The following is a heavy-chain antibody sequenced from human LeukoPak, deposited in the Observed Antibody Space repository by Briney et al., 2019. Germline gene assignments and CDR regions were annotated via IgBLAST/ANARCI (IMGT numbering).Heavy chain of an antibody. CDR1: GYTFTSYY. CDR2: INPSGGST. D-gene: IGHD3-22*01. CDR3: ARSTYYYDSSGHSLDY. Sequence: GASVKVSCKASGYTFTSYYMHCVRQAPGQGLEWMGIINPSGGSTSYAQKFQGRVTMTRDMSTSTVYMELSSLRSEDTAVYYCARSTYYYDSSGHSLDYWGQGTLVTVSS. J-gene: IGHJ4*02. V-gene: IGHV1-46*01.